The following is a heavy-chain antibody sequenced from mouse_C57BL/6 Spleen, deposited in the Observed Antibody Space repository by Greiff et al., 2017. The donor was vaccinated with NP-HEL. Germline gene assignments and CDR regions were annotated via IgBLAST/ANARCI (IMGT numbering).Heavy chain of an antibody. CDR3: ASSNWDGYWYFDV. CDR2: ISNGGGRT. CDR1: GFTFSDYY. J-gene: IGHJ1*03. V-gene: IGHV5-12*01. D-gene: IGHD4-1*01. Sequence: EVQRVESGGGLVQPGGSLKLSCAASGFTFSDYYMYWVRQTPEKRLEWVAYISNGGGRTYYPDTVKGRFTISRDNAKNHRYLQMSRLKSEDTAMYYCASSNWDGYWYFDVWGTGTTVTVSS.